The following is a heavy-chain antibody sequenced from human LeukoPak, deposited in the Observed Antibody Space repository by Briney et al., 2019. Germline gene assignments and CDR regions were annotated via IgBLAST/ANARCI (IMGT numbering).Heavy chain of an antibody. CDR1: GYTFTGYY. J-gene: IGHJ4*02. V-gene: IGHV1-2*02. CDR2: INPNSGGT. CDR3: AGVADSSGYYADFDY. D-gene: IGHD3-22*01. Sequence: AASVKVSCKASGYTFTGYYMHWVRQAPGQGLEWMGWINPNSGGTNYAQKFQGRVTMTRDTSISTAYMELSRLRSDDTAVYYCAGVADSSGYYADFDYWGQGTLVTVSS.